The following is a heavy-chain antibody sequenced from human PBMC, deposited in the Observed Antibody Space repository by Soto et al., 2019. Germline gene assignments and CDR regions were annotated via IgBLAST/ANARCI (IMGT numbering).Heavy chain of an antibody. J-gene: IGHJ5*02. V-gene: IGHV4-39*01. D-gene: IGHD5-12*01. CDR2: IYYSGST. CDR3: ARRHDSGYDKNWFDP. Sequence: SETLSLTCTVSGGSISSSSYYWGWIRQPPGKGLEWIGSIYYSGSTYYNPSLKSRVTISVDTSKNQFSLKLSSVTAADTAVYYCARRHDSGYDKNWFDPWGQGTLVTVSS. CDR1: GGSISSSSYY.